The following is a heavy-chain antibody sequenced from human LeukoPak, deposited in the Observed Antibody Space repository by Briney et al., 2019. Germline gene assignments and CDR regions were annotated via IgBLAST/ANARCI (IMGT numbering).Heavy chain of an antibody. CDR3: ARHLTYYDILTGYYPPYYFDY. J-gene: IGHJ4*02. CDR2: IYPGYSDT. D-gene: IGHD3-9*01. CDR1: GYSFTSYW. V-gene: IGHV5-51*01. Sequence: GESLKISCKGSGYSFTSYWIGWVRQMPGKGLEWMGIIYPGYSDTRFSPSFQGQVTISADKSISTAYLQWSSLKASDTAMYYCARHLTYYDILTGYYPPYYFDYWGQGTLVTVSS.